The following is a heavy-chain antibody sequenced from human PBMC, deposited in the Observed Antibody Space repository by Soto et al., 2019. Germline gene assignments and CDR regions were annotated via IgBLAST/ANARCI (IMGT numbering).Heavy chain of an antibody. D-gene: IGHD3-3*01. J-gene: IGHJ6*02. CDR1: GYTFTSYY. Sequence: GASVKVSCKASGYTFTSYYMHWVRQAPGQGLEWMGIINPSGGSTSYAQRFQGRVTMTRDTSTSTVYMELSNLRSEDTAVYYCARDGFGVVIPAYGMDVWGQGTTVTVSS. V-gene: IGHV1-46*01. CDR3: ARDGFGVVIPAYGMDV. CDR2: INPSGGST.